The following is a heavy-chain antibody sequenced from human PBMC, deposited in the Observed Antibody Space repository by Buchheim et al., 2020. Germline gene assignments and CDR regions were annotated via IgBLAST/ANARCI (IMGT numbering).Heavy chain of an antibody. J-gene: IGHJ4*01. CDR2: ISSSSNTI. V-gene: IGHV3-48*01. D-gene: IGHD5-12*01. CDR1: GFTFSSYS. Sequence: EVQLVESGGGLVQPGGSLRLSCAASGFTFSSYSMNWVRQAPGKGLEWVSYISSSSNTIYYADSVKGRFTISRDNAKNSLFLQMNSLRAEDTAVYYCAACSGYVPDGGVCHVDYWGQGTL. CDR3: AACSGYVPDGGVCHVDY.